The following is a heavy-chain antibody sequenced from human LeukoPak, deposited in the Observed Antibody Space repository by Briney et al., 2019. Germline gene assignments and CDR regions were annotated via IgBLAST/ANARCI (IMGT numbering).Heavy chain of an antibody. V-gene: IGHV4-39*07. CDR3: ARDNKGGVFQDAFDI. CDR1: GGSISSSSYY. Sequence: SETLSLTCTVSGGSISSSSYYWGWIRQPPGKGLEWIGSIYYSGSTYYNPSLKSRVTISVDTSKNQFSLKLSSVTAADTAVYYCARDNKGGVFQDAFDIWGQGTMVTVSS. J-gene: IGHJ3*02. D-gene: IGHD2-8*01. CDR2: IYYSGST.